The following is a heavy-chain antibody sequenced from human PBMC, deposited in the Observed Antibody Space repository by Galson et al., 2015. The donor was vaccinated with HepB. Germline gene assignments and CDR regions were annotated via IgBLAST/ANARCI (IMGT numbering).Heavy chain of an antibody. CDR3: AKVMRDNWSFDY. J-gene: IGHJ4*02. CDR1: GIPFRSYG. V-gene: IGHV3-23*01. Sequence: SLRLSCAASGIPFRSYGMTWVRQAPGKELEWVSSITGSGDRMFYADSVRGRLIVSRDNSESTLYLQMNSLRADDTAIYYCAKVMRDNWSFDYWGRGSLVTVSS. D-gene: IGHD1-20*01. CDR2: ITGSGDRM.